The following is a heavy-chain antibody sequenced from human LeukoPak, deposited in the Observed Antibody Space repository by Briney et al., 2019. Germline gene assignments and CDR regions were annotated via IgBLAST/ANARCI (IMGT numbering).Heavy chain of an antibody. V-gene: IGHV4-39*07. CDR2: IYYSGST. CDR3: ATRGYGPFQYGMDV. D-gene: IGHD3-3*01. Sequence: PSETLSLTCTVSGGSISSSSYYWGWIRQPPGKGLEWIGSIYYSGSTYYNPSLKSRVTISVDTSKNQFSLKLSSVTAADTAVYYCATRGYGPFQYGMDVWGQGTTVTVSS. CDR1: GGSISSSSYY. J-gene: IGHJ6*02.